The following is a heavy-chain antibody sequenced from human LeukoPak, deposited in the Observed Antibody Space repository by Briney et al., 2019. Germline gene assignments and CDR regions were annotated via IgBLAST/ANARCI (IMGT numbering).Heavy chain of an antibody. D-gene: IGHD5-12*01. CDR3: ASLGGYGYGNY. V-gene: IGHV3-30-3*01. CDR2: ISYDGSNK. CDR1: GFTFSSYA. Sequence: PGRSLRLSCAASGFTFSSYAMHWVRQAPGKGLEWVAVISYDGSNKYYADSVKGRFTISRDNSKSTLYLQMNSLRAEDTAVYYCASLGGYGYGNYWGQGTLVTVSS. J-gene: IGHJ4*02.